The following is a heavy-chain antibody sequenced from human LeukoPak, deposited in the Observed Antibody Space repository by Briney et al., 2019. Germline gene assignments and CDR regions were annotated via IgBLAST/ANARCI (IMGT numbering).Heavy chain of an antibody. CDR2: VGGSGSST. CDR3: AKDLSLTLYYYYYGMDV. Sequence: GGSLRLSCAASGFTFSRYAMTWVRQAPGKGLEWVSTVGGSGSSTYYADSVKGRFTISRDNSKNTLYLQMNSLRAEDTAVYYCAKDLSLTLYYYYYGMDVWGQGTTVTVSS. J-gene: IGHJ6*02. D-gene: IGHD2-15*01. V-gene: IGHV3-23*01. CDR1: GFTFSRYA.